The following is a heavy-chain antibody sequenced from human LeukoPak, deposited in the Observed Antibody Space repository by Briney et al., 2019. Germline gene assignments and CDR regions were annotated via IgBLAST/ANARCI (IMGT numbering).Heavy chain of an antibody. CDR2: IYYSGST. Sequence: SETLSLTCTVSGGSISSSSYYWGWIRQPPGKGLEWIGSIYYSGSTYYNPSLKSRVTISVGTSKNQFSLKLSSVTAADTAVYYCASRTRMTTVFSFDYWGQGTLVTVSS. D-gene: IGHD4-11*01. J-gene: IGHJ4*02. CDR1: GGSISSSSYY. V-gene: IGHV4-39*01. CDR3: ASRTRMTTVFSFDY.